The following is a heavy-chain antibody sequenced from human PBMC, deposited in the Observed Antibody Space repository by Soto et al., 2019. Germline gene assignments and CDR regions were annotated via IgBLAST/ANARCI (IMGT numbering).Heavy chain of an antibody. D-gene: IGHD2-21*02. CDR2: INAGNGNT. CDR3: ARDCGGDCYPNAFDI. CDR1: GYTFTSYA. V-gene: IGHV1-3*01. J-gene: IGHJ3*02. Sequence: ASVKVSCKASGYTFTSYAMHWVRQAPGQRLEWIGWINAGNGNTKYSQKFQGRVTITRDTSASTAYMELSSLRSEDTAVYYCARDCGGDCYPNAFDIWGQGTMVTVSS.